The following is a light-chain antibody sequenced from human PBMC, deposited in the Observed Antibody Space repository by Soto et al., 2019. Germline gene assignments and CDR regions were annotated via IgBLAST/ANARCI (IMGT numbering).Light chain of an antibody. CDR1: SSDVGGYNY. CDR3: SSYTSSSTLV. Sequence: QSVLTQPASVSGSAGQSITSSCTGTSSDVGGYNYVSWYQQHPGKAPKFLISEVSNRPSGVSNRFSASKSGNTASLTISGLQAEDEADYYCSSYTSSSTLVFGTGTKVTVL. J-gene: IGLJ1*01. V-gene: IGLV2-14*01. CDR2: EVS.